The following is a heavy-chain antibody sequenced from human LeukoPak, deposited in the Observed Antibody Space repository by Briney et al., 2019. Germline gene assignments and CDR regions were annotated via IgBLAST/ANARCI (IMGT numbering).Heavy chain of an antibody. CDR1: GFTFSNAW. CDR2: IKIKIDGGTT. D-gene: IGHD1-26*01. V-gene: IGHV3-15*01. J-gene: IGHJ6*03. Sequence: PGGSLRLSCAASGFTFSNAWMSWVRQAPGKGLEWVGRIKIKIDGGTTDYAAPVKGRFTISRDDSKNTLYLQMNSLRAEDTAVYYCARDEWELLRLRKTPHYYYYMDVWGKGTTVTVSS. CDR3: ARDEWELLRLRKTPHYYYYMDV.